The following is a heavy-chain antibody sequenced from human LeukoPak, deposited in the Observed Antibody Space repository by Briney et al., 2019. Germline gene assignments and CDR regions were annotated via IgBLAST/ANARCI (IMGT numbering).Heavy chain of an antibody. CDR2: IYYNGST. CDR1: GGSIRYYY. V-gene: IGHV4-59*01. D-gene: IGHD2-15*01. J-gene: IGHJ4*02. Sequence: SETLSLTFTVSGGSIRYYYWSWIRQSPGKGLEWIGYIYYNGSTNYNPSLKSRVTISVDMSKNQFSLKMSSVTAADTAVYYCARKGGLFDYWGQGRLVTVSS. CDR3: ARKGGLFDY.